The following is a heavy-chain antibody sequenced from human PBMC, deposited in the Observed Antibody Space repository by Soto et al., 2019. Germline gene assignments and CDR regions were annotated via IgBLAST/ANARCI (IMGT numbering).Heavy chain of an antibody. V-gene: IGHV4-4*02. CDR1: GGSISTINW. CDR2: IYQTGST. CDR3: ARVSSSSAFGMDV. J-gene: IGHJ6*02. D-gene: IGHD6-6*01. Sequence: PSETLSLTCAVSGGSISTINWWTWVRQPPGKGLDWIGEIYQTGSTSYNPSLESRVTISIDKSKNQFSLKLRSVTAADTAVYYCARVSSSSAFGMDVWGQGTTVTVSS.